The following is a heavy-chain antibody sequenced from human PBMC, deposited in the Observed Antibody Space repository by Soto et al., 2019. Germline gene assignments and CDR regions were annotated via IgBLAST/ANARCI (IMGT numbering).Heavy chain of an antibody. J-gene: IGHJ6*02. CDR2: INHSGST. CDR3: ARASSYYYGSGRNYGMDV. D-gene: IGHD3-10*01. V-gene: IGHV4-34*01. CDR1: GGSFSGYY. Sequence: ETLSLTCAVYGGSFSGYYWSWIRQPPGKGLEWIGEINHSGSTNYNPSLKSRVTISVDTSKNQFSLKLSSVTAADTAVYYCARASSYYYGSGRNYGMDVWGQGTTVTV.